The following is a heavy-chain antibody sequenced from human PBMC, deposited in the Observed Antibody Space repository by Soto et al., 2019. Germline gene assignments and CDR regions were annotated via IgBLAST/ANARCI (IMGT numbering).Heavy chain of an antibody. J-gene: IGHJ4*02. CDR2: ISYDGNEI. CDR1: GFAFNDYG. Sequence: QVQLVESGGGVVQPGRSLRLSCAASGFAFNDYGMHWVRQAPGKGLEWVAVISYDGNEIHYADSVRGRFTISRDNSRDTLSLEMNSLRAEDAAVYYCAKEGALTGWTYGEFWGQGTLVTVSS. CDR3: AKEGALTGWTYGEF. D-gene: IGHD4-17*01. V-gene: IGHV3-30*18.